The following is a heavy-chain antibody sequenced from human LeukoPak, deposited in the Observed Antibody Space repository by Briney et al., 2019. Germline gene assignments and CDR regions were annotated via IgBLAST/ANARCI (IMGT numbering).Heavy chain of an antibody. CDR1: GFTFSSYV. D-gene: IGHD3-9*01. V-gene: IGHV3-33*01. CDR3: ARESVVYYDILTGYSPLDY. CDR2: IWYDGSNK. Sequence: GGSLRLSCAASGFTFSSYVMHWVRQAPGKGLEWVAVIWYDGSNKYYADSVKGRFTISRDNSKNTLYLQMNSLRAEDTAVYYCARESVVYYDILTGYSPLDYWGQGNLVTVSS. J-gene: IGHJ4*02.